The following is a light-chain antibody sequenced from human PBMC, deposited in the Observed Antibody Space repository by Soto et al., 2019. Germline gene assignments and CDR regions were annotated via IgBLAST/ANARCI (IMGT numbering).Light chain of an antibody. CDR3: RVWYSSTDLYV. V-gene: IGLV3-21*02. CDR2: DDS. J-gene: IGLJ1*01. CDR1: NIGSES. Sequence: PAQPPSVALAPGHTARFTSGGNNIGSESVRWYQQSPGQTPVLAVYDDSDRPSGSPDRLSGCNSANTAPLTLTRFVGGDDAGEYCRVWYSSTDLYVFGSGTKVSVL.